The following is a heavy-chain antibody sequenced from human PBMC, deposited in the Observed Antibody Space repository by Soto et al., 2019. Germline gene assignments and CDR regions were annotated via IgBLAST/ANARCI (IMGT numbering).Heavy chain of an antibody. Sequence: SVKVSCKASGGTFSSYTISWVRQAPGQGLEWMGRIIPIHGIANYAQKFQGRVTITADKSTSTAYMELSSLRSEDTAVYYCASGPTANDAFDIWGQGTMVTVSS. CDR3: ASGPTANDAFDI. J-gene: IGHJ3*02. V-gene: IGHV1-69*02. D-gene: IGHD4-17*01. CDR1: GGTFSSYT. CDR2: IIPIHGIA.